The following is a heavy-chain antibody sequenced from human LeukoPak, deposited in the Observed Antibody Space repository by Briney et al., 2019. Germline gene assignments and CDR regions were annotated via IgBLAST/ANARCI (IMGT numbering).Heavy chain of an antibody. D-gene: IGHD3-9*01. V-gene: IGHV3-23*01. CDR3: AKHNYDILTGFDY. CDR2: ISGSGGST. J-gene: IGHJ4*02. CDR1: GFTFSSYA. Sequence: GRSLRLSCAASGFTFSSYAMHWVRQAPGKGLEWVSAISGSGGSTYYADSVKGRFTISRDNSKNTLYLQMNSLRAEDTAVYYCAKHNYDILTGFDYWGKGTLVTVSS.